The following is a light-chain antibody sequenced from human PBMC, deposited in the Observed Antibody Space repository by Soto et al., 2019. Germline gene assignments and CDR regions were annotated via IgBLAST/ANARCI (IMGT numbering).Light chain of an antibody. CDR2: AAS. CDR1: QGISDS. Sequence: DIQMTQSPSAMSASLGDRVTITRRASQGISDSLAWFQQKPGKVPKRLIYAASTLQSGVPSRFSGSGSGTAFTLTISSLQPEDFATYFCLQYNSHPLTFGGGTKVDIK. J-gene: IGKJ4*01. CDR3: LQYNSHPLT. V-gene: IGKV1-17*03.